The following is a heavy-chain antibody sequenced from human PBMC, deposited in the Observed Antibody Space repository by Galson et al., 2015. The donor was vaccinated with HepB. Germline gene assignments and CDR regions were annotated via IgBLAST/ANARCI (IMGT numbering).Heavy chain of an antibody. CDR3: AKGDVWGSAAKNYGMDV. D-gene: IGHD3-16*01. V-gene: IGHV3-23*01. CDR2: ISGDGGRT. CDR1: GFTFSSYA. J-gene: IGHJ6*02. Sequence: SLRLSCAASGFTFSSYAMNWVRQVPGKGLEWVSAISGDGGRTYYADSVKGRFTISRDNSKNTLYLQTNSLRAEDTAVYYCAKGDVWGSAAKNYGMDVWGQGTTVTAS.